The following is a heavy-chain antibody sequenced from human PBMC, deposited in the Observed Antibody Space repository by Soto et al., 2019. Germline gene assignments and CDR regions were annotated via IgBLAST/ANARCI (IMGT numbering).Heavy chain of an antibody. J-gene: IGHJ4*02. D-gene: IGHD4-17*01. CDR3: ATTTVTTDYFDY. V-gene: IGHV3-30*03. CDR2: ISYDGSNK. Sequence: GSLRLSCAASGFTFSSYGMHWVRQAPGKGLEWVAVISYDGSNKYYADSVKGRFTISRDNSKNTLYLQMNSLRAEDTAVYYCATTTVTTDYFDYWGQGTLVTVSS. CDR1: GFTFSSYG.